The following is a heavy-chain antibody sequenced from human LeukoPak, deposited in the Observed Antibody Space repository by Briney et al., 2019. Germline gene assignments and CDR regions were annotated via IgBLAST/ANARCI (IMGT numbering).Heavy chain of an antibody. V-gene: IGHV3-30*18. D-gene: IGHD5-12*01. CDR2: ISPDGSKK. CDR1: GFTFSSFG. CDR3: AKEYKGYSGYDY. Sequence: VGSLRLSSAASGFTFSSFGMHWVRQAPGQGLKWVVVISPDGSKKYYADSVKGRFTSSRASSKNTLYLQLNSLRAEDTAVYYCAKEYKGYSGYDYWGQGTLVTVSS. J-gene: IGHJ4*02.